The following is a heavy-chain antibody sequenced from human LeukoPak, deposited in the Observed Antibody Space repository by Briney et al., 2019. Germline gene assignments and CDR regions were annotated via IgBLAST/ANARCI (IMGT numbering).Heavy chain of an antibody. J-gene: IGHJ4*02. V-gene: IGHV3-23*01. CDR2: ISGSGGRT. CDR3: AKEKTQVVTPGVDY. Sequence: GGSLRLSCGASGLTVSSYGMSWVRQAPGKGLEWVSAISGSGGRTWYADSVKGRFTISRDNSKDTLYLQMNSLRAEDTAVYYCAKEKTQVVTPGVDYWGQGTLVTVSS. D-gene: IGHD4-23*01. CDR1: GLTVSSYG.